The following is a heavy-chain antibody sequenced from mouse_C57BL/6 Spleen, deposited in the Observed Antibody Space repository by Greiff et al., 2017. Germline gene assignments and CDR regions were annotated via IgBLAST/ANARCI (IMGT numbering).Heavy chain of an antibody. J-gene: IGHJ4*01. CDR3: ARKGYYDAMDY. Sequence: VKLLESGPGLVAPSQSLSITCTVSGFSFTSYAISWVRQPPGRSLEWLVVIWTGGGTNYNSALKSRLIISKDNSKSQVFLKMNSLQTDDTARYYWARKGYYDAMDYWGQGTSVTFSS. CDR1: GFSFTSYA. V-gene: IGHV2-9-1*01. CDR2: IWTGGGT. D-gene: IGHD2-1*01.